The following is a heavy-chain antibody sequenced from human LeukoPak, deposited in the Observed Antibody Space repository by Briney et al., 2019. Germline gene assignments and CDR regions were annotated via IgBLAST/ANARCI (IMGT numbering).Heavy chain of an antibody. Sequence: PSETLSFTCTVSGGSISSSSYYWGWIRQPPGKGLEWIGSIYYSGSTYYIPSLKSRVTISVDTSKNQFSLKLSSVTAADTAVYYCAREKVGSTTFDYWGQGALVTVSS. CDR1: GGSISSSSYY. V-gene: IGHV4-39*02. D-gene: IGHD1-26*01. CDR2: IYYSGST. CDR3: AREKVGSTTFDY. J-gene: IGHJ4*02.